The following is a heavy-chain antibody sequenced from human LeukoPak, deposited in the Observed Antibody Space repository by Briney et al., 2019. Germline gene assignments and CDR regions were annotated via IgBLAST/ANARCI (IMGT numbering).Heavy chain of an antibody. CDR3: AKDIRQWSVRGFDY. V-gene: IGHV3-9*01. J-gene: IGHJ4*02. CDR2: ISWNSGSI. Sequence: GRSLRLSCAASGFTFADYGMRWVRHAPGKGLEWVSTISWNSGSIGDANSVKGLFTISKDNAKNSLYLQMNSLRAEDTALYYCAKDIRQWSVRGFDYWGQGTLVTVSS. D-gene: IGHD6-19*01. CDR1: GFTFADYG.